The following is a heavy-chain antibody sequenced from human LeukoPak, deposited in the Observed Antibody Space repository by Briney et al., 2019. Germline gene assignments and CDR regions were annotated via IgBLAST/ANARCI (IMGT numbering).Heavy chain of an antibody. CDR1: GGSISSYY. CDR3: ARELWANDAFDI. CDR2: IYYSGST. D-gene: IGHD3-10*01. V-gene: IGHV4-59*01. Sequence: PSETLSLTCTVSGGSISSYYWSWIRQPPGKGLEWTGYIYYSGSTSYNPSLKSRVTISVDTSKNQFSLKLSSVTAADTAVYYCARELWANDAFDIWGQGTMVTVSS. J-gene: IGHJ3*02.